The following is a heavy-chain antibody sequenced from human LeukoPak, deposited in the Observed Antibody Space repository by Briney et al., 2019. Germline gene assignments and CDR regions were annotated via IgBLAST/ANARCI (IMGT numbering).Heavy chain of an antibody. Sequence: PSETLSLTCTVSGGSISSSSYYWGWIRQPPRKGLEWIGSIYYSGSTYYNPSLKSRVTISVDTSKNQFSLKLSSVTAADTAVYYCARKGRGYSYGPFDYWGQGTLVTVSS. CDR1: GGSISSSSYY. J-gene: IGHJ4*02. D-gene: IGHD5-18*01. CDR2: IYYSGST. V-gene: IGHV4-39*01. CDR3: ARKGRGYSYGPFDY.